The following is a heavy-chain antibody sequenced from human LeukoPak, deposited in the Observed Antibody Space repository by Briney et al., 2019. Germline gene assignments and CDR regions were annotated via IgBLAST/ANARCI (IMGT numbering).Heavy chain of an antibody. CDR1: GFTFSSYG. CDR3: AGAPPYSSGWYGYNYYYYMDV. CDR2: ISYDGSNK. J-gene: IGHJ6*03. V-gene: IGHV3-30*03. D-gene: IGHD6-19*01. Sequence: PGGSLRLSCAASGFTFSSYGMHWVRQAPGKGLEWVAVISYDGSNKYYADSVKGRFTISRDNAKNSLYLQMNSLRAEDTAVYYCAGAPPYSSGWYGYNYYYYMDVWGKGTTVTISS.